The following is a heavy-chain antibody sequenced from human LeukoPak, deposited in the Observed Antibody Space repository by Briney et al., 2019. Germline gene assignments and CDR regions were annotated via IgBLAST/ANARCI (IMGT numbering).Heavy chain of an antibody. J-gene: IGHJ4*02. V-gene: IGHV4-34*01. CDR2: INHSGTT. D-gene: IGHD3-9*01. CDR3: ARDLTPSSFDWLLYY. Sequence: PSETLSLTCAVYGGSFSGYYWNWIRQSPGKGLEWIGEINHSGTTNYNPSLKSRVSISVDTSKNQFSLKLSSVTAADTAVYFCARDLTPSSFDWLLYYWGQGALVTVSS. CDR1: GGSFSGYY.